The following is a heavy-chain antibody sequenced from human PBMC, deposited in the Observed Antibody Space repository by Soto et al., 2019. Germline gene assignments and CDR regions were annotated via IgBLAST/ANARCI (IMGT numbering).Heavy chain of an antibody. V-gene: IGHV3-23*01. CDR2: ISGTGERT. CDR1: GLTFNSYS. J-gene: IGHJ1*01. CDR3: ATLDGLSAAGTWGNLQH. D-gene: IGHD6-13*01. Sequence: EVQLLESGGGLVQPGGSLRLSCAASGLTFNSYSMTWVRQAPVQGLEWVSAISGTGERTYYADSVQGRFTISRDNSKSTVFLQLSSLRAEDTAVYYCATLDGLSAAGTWGNLQHWGQGTLVTFS.